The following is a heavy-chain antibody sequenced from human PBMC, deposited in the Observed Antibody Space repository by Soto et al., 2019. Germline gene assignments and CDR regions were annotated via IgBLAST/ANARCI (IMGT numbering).Heavy chain of an antibody. J-gene: IGHJ6*03. Sequence: GGSLRLSCAASGFTFSSYAMSWVRQAPGKGLEWVSAISGSGGSTYYADSVKGRFTISRDNSKNTLYLQMNSLGAEDTAVYYCAKDPSSYSSSWPLPDYYYYMDVWGKGTTVTVSS. V-gene: IGHV3-23*01. D-gene: IGHD6-13*01. CDR1: GFTFSSYA. CDR2: ISGSGGST. CDR3: AKDPSSYSSSWPLPDYYYYMDV.